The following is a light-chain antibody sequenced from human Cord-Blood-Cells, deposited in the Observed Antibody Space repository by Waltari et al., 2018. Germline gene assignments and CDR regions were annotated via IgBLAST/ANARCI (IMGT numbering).Light chain of an antibody. CDR1: SSDVGSYNL. V-gene: IGLV2-23*01. CDR3: CSDAGSSTWV. Sequence: QSALTQPASVSGSPGQSITISCTGTSSDVGSYNLVSWYQQHPGKAPKLLIYEGSKRPSGVSTRLSDSKSGNTASLTSSGLQAEDEADYYCCSDAGSSTWVFGGGTKLTVL. J-gene: IGLJ3*02. CDR2: EGS.